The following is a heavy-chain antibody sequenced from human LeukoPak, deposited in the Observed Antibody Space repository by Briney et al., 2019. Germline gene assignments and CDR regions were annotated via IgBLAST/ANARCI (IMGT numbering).Heavy chain of an antibody. D-gene: IGHD3-3*01. CDR2: ISHRGRT. V-gene: IGHV4-34*01. CDR1: GGSVSGYY. CDR3: ARVPLRFLEAFDY. Sequence: SETLSLTCAVYGGSVSGYYWSWIRQPPEKGLEWIGEISHRGRTHYTPSLQSRVTMSVDTSKNQFALNLNSVTAADTAVYYCARVPLRFLEAFDYWGQGILVTVSS. J-gene: IGHJ4*02.